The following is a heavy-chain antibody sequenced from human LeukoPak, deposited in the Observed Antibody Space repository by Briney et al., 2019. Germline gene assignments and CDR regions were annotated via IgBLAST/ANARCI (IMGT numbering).Heavy chain of an antibody. J-gene: IGHJ4*02. V-gene: IGHV2-5*01. Sequence: SGPTLVKPTQTLTLTCTFSGLSLSTGGVGVGWVRQPPVKALEWLALIYSNDDERYSPSLKSRLTITKDTSKNQVVLTVTNMDPVDTGTYYCAHRRRSGDYFDFWGQGTLVTVSS. CDR1: GLSLSTGGVG. CDR2: IYSNDDE. CDR3: AHRRRSGDYFDF. D-gene: IGHD3-10*01.